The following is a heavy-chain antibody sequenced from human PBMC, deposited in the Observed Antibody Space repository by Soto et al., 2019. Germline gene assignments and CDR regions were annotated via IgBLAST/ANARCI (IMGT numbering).Heavy chain of an antibody. CDR2: VYYSGTT. J-gene: IGHJ4*02. D-gene: IGHD3-10*01. Sequence: SETLSLTCTVSGGSISNFYWSWIRQPPGKGLEWIGYVYYSGTTSYNPSLNSRVTISVDTSKNQFSLKLNSVTAADTAVYYCARESYYGSGATVVGYWGLGTLVTVSS. CDR1: GGSISNFY. V-gene: IGHV4-59*01. CDR3: ARESYYGSGATVVGY.